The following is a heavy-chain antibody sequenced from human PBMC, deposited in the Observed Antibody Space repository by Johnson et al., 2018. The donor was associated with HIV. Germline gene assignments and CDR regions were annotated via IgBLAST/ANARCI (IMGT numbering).Heavy chain of an antibody. CDR3: ARDSFDISGQQHDAFDI. J-gene: IGHJ3*02. V-gene: IGHV3-30*03. Sequence: VQLVESGGGVVQPGRSLRLSCVASGFTFSSYGMHWVRQAPGKGLEWVAVISYDGSNKYYADSVKGRFTVSRENAKKPLYLEMNSLRAEDTAVYYCARDSFDISGQQHDAFDIWGQGTMVTVSS. CDR1: GFTFSSYG. CDR2: ISYDGSNK. D-gene: IGHD3-22*01.